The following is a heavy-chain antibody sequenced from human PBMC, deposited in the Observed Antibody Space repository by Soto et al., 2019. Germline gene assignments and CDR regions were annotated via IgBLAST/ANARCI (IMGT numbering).Heavy chain of an antibody. J-gene: IGHJ4*02. CDR1: TFIFSTYW. Sequence: EVHLVESGGGLVQPGGSLRLSCAAPTFIFSTYWMTWVRQAPGKGLEWVANIKRDGSETHYADSVKGRFTISRDNAKNSLYLQMNSLRVEETAVYDCVGDGNNWNDFDYWGQGTLVTVSS. V-gene: IGHV3-7*01. CDR3: VGDGNNWNDFDY. D-gene: IGHD1-20*01. CDR2: IKRDGSET.